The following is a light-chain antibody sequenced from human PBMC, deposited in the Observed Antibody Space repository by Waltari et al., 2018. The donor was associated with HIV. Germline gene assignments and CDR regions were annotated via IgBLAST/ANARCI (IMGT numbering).Light chain of an antibody. CDR3: QQYGSLPYT. V-gene: IGKV3-20*01. J-gene: IGKJ2*01. CDR2: RTS. CDR1: QNDNSRH. Sequence: EVVVTQSTATLSLSPGATATLSCRDSQNDNSRHLAWYQQRPGPAPRLLMYRTSTRVSVIPDRFSGSGSGTDFTLTISRLESEDFAVYSCQQYGSLPYTFGQGTKLEI.